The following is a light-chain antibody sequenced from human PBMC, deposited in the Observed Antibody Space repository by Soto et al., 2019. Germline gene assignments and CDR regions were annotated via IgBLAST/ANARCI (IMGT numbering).Light chain of an antibody. CDR1: SSDVGGYNY. J-gene: IGLJ3*02. CDR3: SSYAASNNFYFV. CDR2: EVT. Sequence: QSVLTQPPSASGSPGQSVTISCTGTSSDVGGYNYVSWYQQYPGRAPKLMIYEVTKRPSGVPDRFSGSKSGNTASLTVSGLQAEDEAEYYCSSYAASNNFYFVFVGGTKLTVL. V-gene: IGLV2-8*01.